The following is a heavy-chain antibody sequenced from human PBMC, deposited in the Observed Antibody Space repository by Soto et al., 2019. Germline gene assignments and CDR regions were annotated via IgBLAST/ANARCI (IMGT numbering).Heavy chain of an antibody. CDR3: ARANYDYVWGSFGYGMDV. CDR2: IYHSGST. V-gene: IGHV4-30-2*01. Sequence: SETLSLTCAVSGGSISSGGYSWSWIRQPPGKGLEWIGYIYHSGSTYYNPSLKSRVTISVDRSKDQFSLKLSSVTAADTAVYYCARANYDYVWGSFGYGMDVWGQGTTVTVSS. CDR1: GGSISSGGYS. J-gene: IGHJ6*02. D-gene: IGHD3-16*01.